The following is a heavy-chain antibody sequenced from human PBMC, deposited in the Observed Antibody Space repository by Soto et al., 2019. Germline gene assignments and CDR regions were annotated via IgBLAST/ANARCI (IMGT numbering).Heavy chain of an antibody. V-gene: IGHV3-48*01. J-gene: IGHJ4*02. Sequence: GGSLRLSCVASGFTFSSYTMNWVRRAPGKGLEWISYIRDFASSGAISYTDSVKGRFTISRDNAKNSLYLQMNSLRAEDTAVYYCAKFDYSKTAAGPVAGKSWGQGTLVTVSS. D-gene: IGHD4-4*01. CDR1: GFTFSSYT. CDR2: IRDFASSGAI. CDR3: AKFDYSKTAAGPVAGKS.